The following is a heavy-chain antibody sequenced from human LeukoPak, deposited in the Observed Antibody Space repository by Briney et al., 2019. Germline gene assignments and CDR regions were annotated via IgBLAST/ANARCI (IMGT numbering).Heavy chain of an antibody. D-gene: IGHD6-6*01. CDR1: GGTFSSYG. CDR3: ARLDEYSSSSRYYGMDV. J-gene: IGHJ6*02. Sequence: SVKVSCKASGGTFSSYGISWVRQAPGQGLEWMGGIIPVFGTANYAQKFQGRVTITADESTSTAYMELSSLRSEDTAVYYCARLDEYSSSSRYYGMDVWGQGTTVTVSS. V-gene: IGHV1-69*13. CDR2: IIPVFGTA.